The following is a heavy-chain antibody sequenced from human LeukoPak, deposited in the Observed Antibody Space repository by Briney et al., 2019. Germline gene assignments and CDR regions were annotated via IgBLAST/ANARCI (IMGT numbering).Heavy chain of an antibody. Sequence: ASVKVSCKATGYTFTSYGISWVRQAPGQGLEWMGWISAYNGDTNYAQKLQGRVTMTTDTSTSTAYMELRSLRSDDTAVYYCALSWSWKNWFDPWGQGTLVTVSS. V-gene: IGHV1-18*01. J-gene: IGHJ5*02. CDR2: ISAYNGDT. D-gene: IGHD1-1*01. CDR3: ALSWSWKNWFDP. CDR1: GYTFTSYG.